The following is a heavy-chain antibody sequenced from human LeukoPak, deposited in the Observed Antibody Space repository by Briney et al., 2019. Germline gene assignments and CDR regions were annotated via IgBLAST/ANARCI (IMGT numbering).Heavy chain of an antibody. V-gene: IGHV3-23*01. Sequence: PGGSLRLSCAASGFTFSSYAMSWVRQAPGKGLEWVSAISGSGGSTYYADSVKGRFTISRDNSKNTLYLQMNSLRAEDTAVYYCAKDLSCGGDCFRFDYWGQGILVTVSS. D-gene: IGHD2-21*02. CDR2: ISGSGGST. CDR1: GFTFSSYA. CDR3: AKDLSCGGDCFRFDY. J-gene: IGHJ4*02.